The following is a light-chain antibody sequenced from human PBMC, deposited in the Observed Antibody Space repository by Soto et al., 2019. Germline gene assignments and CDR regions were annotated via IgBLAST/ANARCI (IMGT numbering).Light chain of an antibody. J-gene: IGLJ3*02. V-gene: IGLV8-61*01. Sequence: QAVVTQEPSFSVSPGGTVTLTCGLSSGSVSTSYYPSWYQRTPGQAPRTLIYSTNTRSSGVPDRFSGSILGNRAALTITGVQEDDESDYYCVLYMGSGIWVFGGGTKVTVL. CDR1: SGSVSTSYY. CDR3: VLYMGSGIWV. CDR2: STN.